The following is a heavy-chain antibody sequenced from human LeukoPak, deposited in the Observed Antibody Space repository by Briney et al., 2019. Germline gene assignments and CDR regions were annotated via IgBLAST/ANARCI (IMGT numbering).Heavy chain of an antibody. Sequence: GGSLRLSCAASGFTFSSYAMSWVRQAPGKGLEWVSAISGSGGSTYYADSVKGRFTISRDNAKNSPYLQMNSLRAEDTAVYYCARDEKYQLLGYYYYYMDVWGKGTTVTVSS. CDR1: GFTFSSYA. J-gene: IGHJ6*03. V-gene: IGHV3-23*01. CDR2: ISGSGGST. D-gene: IGHD2-2*01. CDR3: ARDEKYQLLGYYYYYMDV.